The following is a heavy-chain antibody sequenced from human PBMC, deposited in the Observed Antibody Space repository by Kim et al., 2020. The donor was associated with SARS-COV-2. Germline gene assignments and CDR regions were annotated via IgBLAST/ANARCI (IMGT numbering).Heavy chain of an antibody. CDR2: ICDDRSNK. D-gene: IGHD1-1*01. V-gene: IGHV3-30*03. J-gene: IGHJ6*02. CDR1: GFSFNRHA. Sequence: GGSLRLSCAASGFSFNRHAMHWVRQAPGKGLEWVSGICDDRSNKFYADSVKGRLTISRDNSKNTLFLQMNSLRAEDTAVYYCARANDDSAHYGMGDLGQG. CDR3: ARANDDSAHYGMGD.